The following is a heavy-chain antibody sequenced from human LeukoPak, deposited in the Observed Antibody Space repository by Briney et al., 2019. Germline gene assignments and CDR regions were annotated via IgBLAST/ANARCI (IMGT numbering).Heavy chain of an antibody. D-gene: IGHD6-19*01. Sequence: GRSLRLSCAASGFTFSSYGMHWVRQAPGKGLEWVAVISYDGSNKYYADSVKGRFTISRDNSKNTLYLQTNSLRAEDTAVYYCAKLTGVAGTGDYWGQGTLVTVSS. J-gene: IGHJ4*02. V-gene: IGHV3-30*18. CDR2: ISYDGSNK. CDR1: GFTFSSYG. CDR3: AKLTGVAGTGDY.